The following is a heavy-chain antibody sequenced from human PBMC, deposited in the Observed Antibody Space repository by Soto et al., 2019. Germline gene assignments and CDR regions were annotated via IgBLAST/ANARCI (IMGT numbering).Heavy chain of an antibody. CDR2: IIPIFGTA. V-gene: IGHV1-69*12. D-gene: IGHD1-7*01. J-gene: IGHJ6*02. CDR1: GGTFSSYA. Sequence: QVQLVQSGAEVKKPGSSVKVSCKASGGTFSSYAISWVRQAPGQGLEWMGGIIPIFGTANYAQKFQGRVTITADESTSTAYMELSSLRSEDTAVYYCASHFITGTWVYYYGMDVWGQGTTVTVSS. CDR3: ASHFITGTWVYYYGMDV.